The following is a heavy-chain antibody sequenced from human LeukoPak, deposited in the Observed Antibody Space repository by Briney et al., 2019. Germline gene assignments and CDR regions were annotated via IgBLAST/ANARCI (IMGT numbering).Heavy chain of an antibody. D-gene: IGHD4-11*01. CDR1: GGSFSGYY. J-gene: IGHJ5*02. CDR3: ARATVTMDISWFDP. Sequence: SETLSLTCAVYGGSFSGYYWSWIRQPPGKGLEWIGEINHSGSTNYNPSLKSRVTISVDTSKNQFSLKLSSVTAADTAVYYCARATVTMDISWFDPWGQGTLVTVSS. V-gene: IGHV4-34*01. CDR2: INHSGST.